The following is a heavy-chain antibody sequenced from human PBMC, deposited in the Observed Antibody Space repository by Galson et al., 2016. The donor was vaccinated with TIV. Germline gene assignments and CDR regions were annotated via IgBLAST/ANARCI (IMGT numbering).Heavy chain of an antibody. V-gene: IGHV3-7*01. J-gene: IGHJ4*02. CDR2: INQDGSEK. Sequence: SLRLSCAASGFTSSRFWMTWVRQTSLRELEWVANINQDGSEKHYVDSVKGRFTISRDNAKNSLYLQMNSLRVEDTAVYFCARALGYAEDIWGQGTLVTVSS. CDR1: GFTSSRFW. CDR3: ARALGYAEDI. D-gene: IGHD5-12*01.